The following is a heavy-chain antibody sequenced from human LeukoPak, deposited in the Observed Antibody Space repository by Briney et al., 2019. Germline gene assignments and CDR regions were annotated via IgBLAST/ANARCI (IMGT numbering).Heavy chain of an antibody. CDR1: GYTFTSYY. CDR3: ARDPHYDILTGYYTPQYYFDY. D-gene: IGHD3-9*01. V-gene: IGHV1-46*01. Sequence: ASVKVSCKASGYTFTSYYMHWVRQAPGQGLEWMGIINPSGGSTSYAQKFQGRVTMTRDTSTSTVHMELSSLRSEDTAVYYCARDPHYDILTGYYTPQYYFDYWGQGTLVTVSS. CDR2: INPSGGST. J-gene: IGHJ4*02.